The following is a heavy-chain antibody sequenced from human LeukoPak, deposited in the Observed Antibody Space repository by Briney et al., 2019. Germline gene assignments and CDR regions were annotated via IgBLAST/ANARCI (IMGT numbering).Heavy chain of an antibody. Sequence: PSETLSLTCTVSGGSINSYYWSWIRQPPGKGLEWIGYIYYSGSTNYNPSLKSRVTISVDTSKNQFSLKLSSVTAADTAVYYCARGNYKYYYYMDVWGKGTTVTVSS. CDR1: GGSINSYY. CDR3: ARGNYKYYYYMDV. CDR2: IYYSGST. J-gene: IGHJ6*03. V-gene: IGHV4-59*01. D-gene: IGHD1-7*01.